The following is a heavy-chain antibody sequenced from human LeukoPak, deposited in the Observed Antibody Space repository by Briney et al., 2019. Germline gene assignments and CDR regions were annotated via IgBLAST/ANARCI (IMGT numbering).Heavy chain of an antibody. CDR1: GFTFSNYW. D-gene: IGHD3-22*01. J-gene: IGHJ5*02. CDR3: ARVVSDYDSSGYSNWFDP. Sequence: GGSLRLSCAASGFTFSNYWMHWVRQAPGKGLVWVSHINSDGINTSYADSVKGRFTISRDNAKNSLYLQMNSLRAEDTAVYYCARVVSDYDSSGYSNWFDPWGQGTLVTVSS. CDR2: INSDGINT. V-gene: IGHV3-74*01.